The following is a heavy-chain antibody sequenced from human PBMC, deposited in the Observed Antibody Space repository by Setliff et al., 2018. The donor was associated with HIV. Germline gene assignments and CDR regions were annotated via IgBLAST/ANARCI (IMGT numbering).Heavy chain of an antibody. CDR1: GYTFTGYY. CDR3: ARDKEKRYYNDSSGHYDWFDP. J-gene: IGHJ5*02. V-gene: IGHV1-2*02. CDR2: SNAGNGIA. D-gene: IGHD3-22*01. Sequence: ASVKVSCKASGYTFTGYYLHWVRQAPGQGLEWMGWSNAGNGIAHYAQAFRDRVTLSADKSTNIAYMRLASLRSEDTAVYYCARDKEKRYYNDSSGHYDWFDPWGQGTLVTVSS.